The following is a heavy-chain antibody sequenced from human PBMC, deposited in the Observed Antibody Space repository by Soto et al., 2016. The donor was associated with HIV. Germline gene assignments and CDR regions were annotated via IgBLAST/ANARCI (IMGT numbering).Heavy chain of an antibody. CDR2: ISSSSSYT. CDR3: ARQLKGWNVFDY. V-gene: IGHV3-11*05. Sequence: QVQLVESGGGLVKPGGSLRLSCAASGFTFSKYYMNWIRQAPGKGLEWVSYISSSSSYTNYADSVKGRFTISRDNAKNSLYLQMNILRPEDTAIYYCARQLKGWNVFDYWGQGTLVTVSS. J-gene: IGHJ4*02. CDR1: GFTFSKYY. D-gene: IGHD1-1*01.